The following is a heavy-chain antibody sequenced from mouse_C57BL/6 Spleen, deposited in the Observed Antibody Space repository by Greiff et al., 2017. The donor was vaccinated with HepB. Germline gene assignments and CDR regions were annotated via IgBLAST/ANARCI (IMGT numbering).Heavy chain of an antibody. D-gene: IGHD2-1*01. Sequence: VQLQQPGAELVKPGASVKLSCKASGYTFTSYWMHWVKQRPGRGLEWIGNIDPSDSETHYNQKFKDKATLTVDKSSSTAYMQRSSLTSEDSAVYYCARRGSTQGAMDYWGQGTSVTVSS. CDR3: ARRGSTQGAMDY. V-gene: IGHV1-52*01. CDR1: GYTFTSYW. CDR2: IDPSDSET. J-gene: IGHJ4*01.